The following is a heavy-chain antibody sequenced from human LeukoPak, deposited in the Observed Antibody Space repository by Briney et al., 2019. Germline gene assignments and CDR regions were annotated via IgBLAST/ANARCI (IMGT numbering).Heavy chain of an antibody. CDR3: ARDADGYED. CDR2: IKEDGSED. V-gene: IGHV3-7*01. CDR1: GFTFSRAW. J-gene: IGHJ4*02. Sequence: GGSLRLSCAASGFTFSRAWMSWVRQAPGKGLEWVANIKEDGSEDYYANSVKGRFAISKDNAKNSLYLQMNNLRAEDTAMYYCARDADGYEDWGQGTLVIVSS. D-gene: IGHD5-24*01.